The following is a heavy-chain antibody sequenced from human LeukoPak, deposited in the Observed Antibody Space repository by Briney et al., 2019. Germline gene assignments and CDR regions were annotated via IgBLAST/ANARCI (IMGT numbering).Heavy chain of an antibody. CDR3: ARIGRDGYNLGY. J-gene: IGHJ4*02. V-gene: IGHV4-59*01. CDR1: GGSISSYY. D-gene: IGHD5-24*01. Sequence: SETLSLTCTVSGGSISSYYWSWIRQPPGRGLEWVGYIYYSGSTNYNLSLKSRVTISIDTSNNQFSLKLSSVTAADTAVYYCARIGRDGYNLGYWGQGTLVTVSS. CDR2: IYYSGST.